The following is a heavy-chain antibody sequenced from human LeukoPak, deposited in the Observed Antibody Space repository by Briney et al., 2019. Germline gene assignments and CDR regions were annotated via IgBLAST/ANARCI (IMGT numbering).Heavy chain of an antibody. CDR2: INPNSGGT. D-gene: IGHD6-6*01. CDR1: GYTFTDYY. Sequence: ASVKVSCKASGYTFTDYYMHWVRQAPGQGLEWMGWINPNSGGTNFAQKFQGRVAMTRDTSISTAYLELGSLRSDDTAVYFCAIARWQLVPYFDPWGQGTLVTVSS. CDR3: AIARWQLVPYFDP. V-gene: IGHV1-2*02. J-gene: IGHJ4*02.